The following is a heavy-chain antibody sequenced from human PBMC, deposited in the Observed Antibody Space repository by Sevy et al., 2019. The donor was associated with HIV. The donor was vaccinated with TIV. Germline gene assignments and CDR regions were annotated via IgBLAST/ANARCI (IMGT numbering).Heavy chain of an antibody. CDR3: ARDLRLRGYSYGSIDY. D-gene: IGHD5-18*01. V-gene: IGHV1-2*02. CDR1: GYTFTGQY. J-gene: IGHJ4*02. CDR2: INPKSGGS. Sequence: ASVKVSCKASGYTFTGQYIHWVRQAPGQGLEWMGWINPKSGGSNYAQEFQGRVTMTRDTSISTAYMEVSGLTSDDTAVYYCARDLRLRGYSYGSIDYWGQGTLVTVSS.